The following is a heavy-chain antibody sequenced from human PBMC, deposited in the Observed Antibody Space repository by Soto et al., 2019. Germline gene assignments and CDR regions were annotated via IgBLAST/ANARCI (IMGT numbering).Heavy chain of an antibody. Sequence: SETLSLTCSVSGGSVRSGSYYWSWIRQPPGKGLEWIGYIYFSGSTDYNPSLKSRVTISVDTSKNQFSLKLSSLTAADTAVYYCARESTGDPTFFDYWGQGTLVTVSS. CDR1: GGSVRSGSYY. CDR3: ARESTGDPTFFDY. D-gene: IGHD2-8*02. V-gene: IGHV4-61*01. CDR2: IYFSGST. J-gene: IGHJ4*02.